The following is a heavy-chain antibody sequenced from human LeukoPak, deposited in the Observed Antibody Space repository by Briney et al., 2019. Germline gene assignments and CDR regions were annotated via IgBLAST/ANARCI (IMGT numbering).Heavy chain of an antibody. CDR2: ISTSGTTI. CDR3: ARGFLPFDY. CDR1: GFTFSNYE. J-gene: IGHJ4*02. Sequence: GGSLRLSCAASGFTFSNYEVNWVRQAPGKGLDWVAYISTSGTTIFYADSVKGRFTISRDNAKSSLYLQMNSLRAEDTAVSYCARGFLPFDYWGQGTLVTVSS. D-gene: IGHD3-10*01. V-gene: IGHV3-48*03.